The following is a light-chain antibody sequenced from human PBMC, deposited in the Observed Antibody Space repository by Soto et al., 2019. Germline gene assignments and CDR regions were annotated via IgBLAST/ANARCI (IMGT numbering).Light chain of an antibody. J-gene: IGLJ1*01. CDR1: SFDVDDYNS. Sequence: QSALTQPASVSGSPGQSITISCTGTSFDVDDYNSVSWYQQPPGKAPKLIIYEVNNRPSGVSNHFSGSNSDNTASLTISGLQAEDEADYYCSLYPNRSTPSYVFGTGTKVTVL. CDR2: EVN. V-gene: IGLV2-14*01. CDR3: SLYPNRSTPSYV.